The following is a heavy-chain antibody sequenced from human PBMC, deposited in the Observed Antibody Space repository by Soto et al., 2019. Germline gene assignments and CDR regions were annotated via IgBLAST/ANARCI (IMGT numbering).Heavy chain of an antibody. J-gene: IGHJ4*02. CDR1: GFTISTHG. V-gene: IGHV3-33*01. Sequence: QVQLVESGGGVVQPGTSLRLSCAASGFTISTHGMHWVRQAPGKGLEWVANIWYDGSNKFYADSVKGRFTISKDNSKNTLYVEMNSLRAEDTAVYYCAAATTWNFHFHYRGQGTQVTVSS. D-gene: IGHD1-7*01. CDR3: AAATTWNFHFHY. CDR2: IWYDGSNK.